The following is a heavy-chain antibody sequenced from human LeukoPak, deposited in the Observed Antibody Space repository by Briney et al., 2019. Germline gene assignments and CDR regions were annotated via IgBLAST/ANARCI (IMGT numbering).Heavy chain of an antibody. Sequence: GGSLRLSCAASGFXFSDHHMDWVRQAPGGGLEWVGRIRNRANSYITKYAASVTGRFTISRDDSKNSMFLQMNSLVTEDTAVYFCTRLNYFDGSGYYPDYWGQGTLVTVSS. CDR2: IRNRANSYIT. D-gene: IGHD3-22*01. V-gene: IGHV3-72*01. CDR1: GFXFSDHH. J-gene: IGHJ4*02. CDR3: TRLNYFDGSGYYPDY.